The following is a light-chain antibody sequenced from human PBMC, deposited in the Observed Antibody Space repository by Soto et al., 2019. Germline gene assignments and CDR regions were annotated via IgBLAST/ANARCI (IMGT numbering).Light chain of an antibody. CDR3: ASWDDSLSGVL. Sequence: QSVLTQSPSASGTPGQRVTISCSGSSSNIGSNPVHWYQQVPGLAPKLLIHNNYQRPAGVPDRFSGSESGTSASLAISGLQSEDEADYYCASWDDSLSGVLFGGGTKLTVL. CDR2: NNY. J-gene: IGLJ2*01. V-gene: IGLV1-44*01. CDR1: SSNIGSNP.